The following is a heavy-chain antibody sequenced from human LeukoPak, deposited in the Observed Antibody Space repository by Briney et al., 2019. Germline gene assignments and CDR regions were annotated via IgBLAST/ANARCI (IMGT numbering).Heavy chain of an antibody. CDR2: ITATSSYI. J-gene: IGHJ4*02. Sequence: GGSLRLSCAASGFTFSSYSMNWVRQAPRKGLEWVSSITATSSYIYYADSVKGRFTISRDNAKNSLYLQMNSLRAEDTALYYCARGHYYGSGTYDYYFDYWGQGTLVTVSS. V-gene: IGHV3-21*01. CDR3: ARGHYYGSGTYDYYFDY. D-gene: IGHD3-10*01. CDR1: GFTFSSYS.